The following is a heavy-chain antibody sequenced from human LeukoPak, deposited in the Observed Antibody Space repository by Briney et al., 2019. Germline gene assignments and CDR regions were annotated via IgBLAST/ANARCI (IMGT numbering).Heavy chain of an antibody. J-gene: IGHJ3*02. V-gene: IGHV1-69*13. D-gene: IGHD3-22*01. CDR3: ARDHKQYYYDSSGYPRAAFDI. Sequence: ASVKVSCKASGYTFTSYYMHWVRQAPGQGLEWMGGITPIFGTANYAQKFQGRVTITADESTSTAYMELSSLRSEDTAVYYCARDHKQYYYDSSGYPRAAFDIWGQGTMVTVSS. CDR1: GYTFTSYY. CDR2: ITPIFGTA.